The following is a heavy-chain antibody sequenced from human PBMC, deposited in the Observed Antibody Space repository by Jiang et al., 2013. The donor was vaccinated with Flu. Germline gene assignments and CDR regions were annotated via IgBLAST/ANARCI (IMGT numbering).Heavy chain of an antibody. CDR3: ARLSRITMVRGVSVEYYFDY. V-gene: IGHV5-51*01. CDR1: GYSFTSYW. D-gene: IGHD3-10*01. Sequence: KKPGESLKISCKGSGYSFTSYWIGWVRQMPGKGLEWMGIIYPGDSDTRYSPSFQGQVTISADKSISTAYLQWSSLKASDTAMYYCARLSRITMVRGVSVEYYFDYWGQGTLVTVSS. J-gene: IGHJ4*02. CDR2: IYPGDSDT.